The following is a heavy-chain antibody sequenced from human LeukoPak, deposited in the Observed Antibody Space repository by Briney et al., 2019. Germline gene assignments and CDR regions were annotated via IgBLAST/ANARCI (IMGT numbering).Heavy chain of an antibody. Sequence: PGGSLRLSCAASGFTFSSYAMSWVRQAPGKGLEWVSAISGSGGSTYYADFVKGRFTISRDNSKNTLYLQMNSLRAEDTAVYYCAKATIVVVPAAIVDYWGQGTLVTVSS. CDR1: GFTFSSYA. CDR3: AKATIVVVPAAIVDY. CDR2: ISGSGGST. J-gene: IGHJ4*02. V-gene: IGHV3-23*01. D-gene: IGHD2-2*02.